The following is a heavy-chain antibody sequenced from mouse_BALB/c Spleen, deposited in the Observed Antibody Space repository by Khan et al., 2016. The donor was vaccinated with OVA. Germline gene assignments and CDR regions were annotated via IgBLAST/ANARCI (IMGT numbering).Heavy chain of an antibody. CDR3: KRDRIDY. CDR1: GYTFSTYW. J-gene: IGHJ2*01. CDR2: INPTSGYT. V-gene: IGHV1-7*01. Sequence: VQLQESGAALAKPGASVKMSCKASGYTFSTYWMHWVKQRPGQGLEWIGYINPTSGYTDYNEKFKDKATLSADKSSSTAYMQLSRLTSEDSAVYYCKRDRIDYWGQGTTLTVSS.